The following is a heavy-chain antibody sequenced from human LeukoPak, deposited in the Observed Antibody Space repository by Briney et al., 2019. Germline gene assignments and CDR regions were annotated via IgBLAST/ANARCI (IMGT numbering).Heavy chain of an antibody. CDR1: GFTFSSYW. J-gene: IGHJ4*02. V-gene: IGHV3-7*01. Sequence: GGSLRLSCAASGFTFSSYWMSWVRQAPGKGLEWVAIIKQDGSEEYYVDSVKGRFTISRDNAKNSLYLQMNSLRAEDTAVYYCARSIYSDSSAYYPFGYWGQGTLVTVSS. CDR2: IKQDGSEE. D-gene: IGHD3-22*01. CDR3: ARSIYSDSSAYYPFGY.